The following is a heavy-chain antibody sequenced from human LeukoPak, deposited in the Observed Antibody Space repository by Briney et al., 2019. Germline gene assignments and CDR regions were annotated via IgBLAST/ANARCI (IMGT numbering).Heavy chain of an antibody. D-gene: IGHD2-15*01. Sequence: GGSLRLSCAASGFTVSSNYMSWVRQAPGKGLEWVSVIYSGGSTYYAESVKGRFTISRDNSKNTLYLQMNSLRADDTAVYYCARQWELLGMAVWGQGTTVTVPS. J-gene: IGHJ6*02. CDR2: IYSGGST. CDR3: ARQWELLGMAV. CDR1: GFTVSSNY. V-gene: IGHV3-66*04.